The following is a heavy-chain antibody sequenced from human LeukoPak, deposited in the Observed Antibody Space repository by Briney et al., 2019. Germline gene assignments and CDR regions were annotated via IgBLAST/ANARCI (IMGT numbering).Heavy chain of an antibody. CDR3: ARGYIVGVPWGDNWFDP. CDR1: GGTFSSYA. CDR2: IIPIFGTA. J-gene: IGHJ5*02. D-gene: IGHD1-26*01. V-gene: IGHV1-69*13. Sequence: SVKVSCKASGGTFSSYAISWVRQAPGQGLEWMGGIIPIFGTANYAQKFQGRVTITADESTSTAYMELSSLRSEDTAVYYCARGYIVGVPWGDNWFDPWGQGTLVTVSS.